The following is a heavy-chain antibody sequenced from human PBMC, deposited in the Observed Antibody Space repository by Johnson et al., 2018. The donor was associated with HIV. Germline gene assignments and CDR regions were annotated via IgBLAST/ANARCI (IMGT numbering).Heavy chain of an antibody. CDR2: INSDGGST. J-gene: IGHJ3*02. V-gene: IGHV3-74*01. CDR3: AREGPSERAGFDI. CDR1: GFTFNTYW. Sequence: EKLVESGGGLVQPGGSLRLSCAVSGFTFNTYWMHWVRQAPGKGLVWVARINSDGGSTSDVDSVKGRFTISRNNAKNTLYLQMNSLRADDTAVYYCAREGPSERAGFDIWGQGTKVTVAS.